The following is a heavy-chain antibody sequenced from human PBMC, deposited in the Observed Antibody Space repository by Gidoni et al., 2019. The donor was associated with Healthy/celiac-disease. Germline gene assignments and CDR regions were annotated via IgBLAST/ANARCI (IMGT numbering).Heavy chain of an antibody. V-gene: IGHV3-30-3*01. CDR2: ISYDGSNK. J-gene: IGHJ6*03. CDR1: GFAFSSYA. CDR3: ARSEDYYYYYMDV. Sequence: QVQLGASGGGVVQPGRYVRLSCAASGFAFSSYAMHWVRQAPGKGLECVAVISYDGSNKYYADAVKGRFTISRDNSKNTLYLQMNSLRAEDTAVYYCARSEDYYYYYMDVWGKGTTVTVSS.